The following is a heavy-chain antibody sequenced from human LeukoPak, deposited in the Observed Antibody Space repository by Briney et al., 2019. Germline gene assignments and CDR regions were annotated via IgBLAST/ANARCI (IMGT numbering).Heavy chain of an antibody. V-gene: IGHV3-7*03. J-gene: IGHJ4*02. Sequence: SGGSLRLSCAVSGFTFSSYWMSWFRQAPGKGLEWVANINQDGSQKFSVDSVKGRFTISRDNAKNSLSLQMKRLRVEDTAVYYCARDWFDGDYDRFDYWGQGTLVTVSS. CDR1: GFTFSSYW. D-gene: IGHD4-17*01. CDR2: INQDGSQK. CDR3: ARDWFDGDYDRFDY.